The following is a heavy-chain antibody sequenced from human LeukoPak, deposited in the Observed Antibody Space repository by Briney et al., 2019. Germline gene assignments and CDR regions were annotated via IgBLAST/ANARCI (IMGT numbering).Heavy chain of an antibody. CDR1: GFTFSIYS. V-gene: IGHV3-21*01. Sequence: GGSLRLSCEASGFTFSIYSMNWVRQAPGKGLEWVSAISSTGSYIYYADSVEGRFTISRDNTKNSLFLQMKSLRAEDTAFYYCARALRGPVLSALDMWGQGTMVTVSS. CDR2: ISSTGSYI. CDR3: ARALRGPVLSALDM. D-gene: IGHD5-12*01. J-gene: IGHJ3*02.